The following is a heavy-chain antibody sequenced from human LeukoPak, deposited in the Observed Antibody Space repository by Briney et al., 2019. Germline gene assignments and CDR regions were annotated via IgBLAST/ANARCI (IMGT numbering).Heavy chain of an antibody. Sequence: PGGSLRLSCAASGFTFSSYGMHWVRQAPGKGLEWVAVISYDGSNKYYADSVKGRFTISRDNSKNTLYLQMNSLRAEDTAVYYAKEGRYCSGGSCLDYWGQGTLVTVSS. CDR3: KEGRYCSGGSCLDY. CDR1: GFTFSSYG. J-gene: IGHJ4*02. CDR2: ISYDGSNK. V-gene: IGHV3-30*18. D-gene: IGHD2-15*01.